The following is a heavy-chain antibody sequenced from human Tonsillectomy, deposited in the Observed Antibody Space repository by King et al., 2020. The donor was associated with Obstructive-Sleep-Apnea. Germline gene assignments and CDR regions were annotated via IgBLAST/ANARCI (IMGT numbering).Heavy chain of an antibody. CDR2: IHYSGST. CDR1: GGSISSSGYY. V-gene: IGHV4-39*07. CDR3: ARTMELRGYYDSSGHRNWFDP. Sequence: QLQESGPGLVKPSETLSLTCTVSGGSISSSGYYWGWIRQPPGKGLEWIGTIHYSGSTSYNPSLEIRVIKSVDTSKNQFSLKLSSVTAADTAVYYCARTMELRGYYDSSGHRNWFDPWGQGTLVTVSS. D-gene: IGHD3-22*01. J-gene: IGHJ5*02.